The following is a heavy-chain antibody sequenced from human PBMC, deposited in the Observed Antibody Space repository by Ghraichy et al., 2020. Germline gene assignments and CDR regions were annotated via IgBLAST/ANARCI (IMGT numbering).Heavy chain of an antibody. Sequence: ASVKVSCKASGYTFTSYYMHWVRQAPGQGLEWMGIINPSGGSTSYAQKFQGRVTMTRDTSTSTVYMELSSLRSEDTAVYYCARDGVGAIGLDAFDIWGKGTMVTVSS. CDR1: GYTFTSYY. D-gene: IGHD1-26*01. V-gene: IGHV1-46*01. CDR3: ARDGVGAIGLDAFDI. CDR2: INPSGGST. J-gene: IGHJ3*02.